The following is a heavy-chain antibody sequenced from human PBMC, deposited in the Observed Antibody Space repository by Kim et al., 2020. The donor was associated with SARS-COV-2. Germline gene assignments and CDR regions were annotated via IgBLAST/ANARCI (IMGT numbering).Heavy chain of an antibody. J-gene: IGHJ4*02. V-gene: IGHV3-49*03. CDR2: IRSKAYGGTT. D-gene: IGHD3-10*01. Sequence: GGSLRLSCTASGFTFGDYAMSWFRQAPGKGLEWVGFIRSKAYGGTTEYAASVKGRFTISRDDSKSIAYLQMNSLKTEDTAVYYCTRATNVLLWFGPIWEAPFDYWGQGTLVTVSS. CDR1: GFTFGDYA. CDR3: TRATNVLLWFGPIWEAPFDY.